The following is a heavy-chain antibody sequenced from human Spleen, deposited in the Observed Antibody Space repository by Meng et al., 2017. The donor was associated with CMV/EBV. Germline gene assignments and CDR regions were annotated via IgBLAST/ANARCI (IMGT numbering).Heavy chain of an antibody. CDR2: ISGSGGST. J-gene: IGHJ4*02. Sequence: LSLTCAASGFTFSSYAMSWVRQAPGKGLEWASAISGSGGSTYYADSVKGRFTISRDNSKNTLYLQMNSLRAEDTAVYYCAKSAKSGDIVVVPAAIRRVKYFDYWGQGTLVTVSS. V-gene: IGHV3-23*01. CDR1: GFTFSSYA. D-gene: IGHD2-2*02. CDR3: AKSAKSGDIVVVPAAIRRVKYFDY.